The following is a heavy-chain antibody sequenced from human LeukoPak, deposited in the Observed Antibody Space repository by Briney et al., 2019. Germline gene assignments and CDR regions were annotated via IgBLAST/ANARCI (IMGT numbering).Heavy chain of an antibody. CDR3: ARGGYGDYRSGIYYYYMDV. D-gene: IGHD4-17*01. Sequence: GGSLRLSCAASGFTFTSYAMSWVRQAPGKGLEWVSAISANDGSTYYADSVKGRFTISRDNSKNTLYLQMNSLRAEDTAVYYCARGGYGDYRSGIYYYYMDVWGKGTTVTVSS. CDR1: GFTFTSYA. J-gene: IGHJ6*03. V-gene: IGHV3-23*01. CDR2: ISANDGST.